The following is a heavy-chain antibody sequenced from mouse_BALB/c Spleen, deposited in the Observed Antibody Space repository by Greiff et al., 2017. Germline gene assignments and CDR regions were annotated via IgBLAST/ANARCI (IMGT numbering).Heavy chain of an antibody. V-gene: IGHV1-80*01. CDR1: GYAFSSYW. CDR3: ARSYGSSFAY. J-gene: IGHJ3*01. Sequence: VKLMESGAELVRPGSSVKISCKASGYAFSSYWMNWVKQRPGQGLEWIGQIYPGDGDTNYNGKFKGKATLTADKSSSTAYMQLSSLTSEDSAVYFCARSYGSSFAYWGQGTLVTVSA. D-gene: IGHD1-1*01. CDR2: IYPGDGDT.